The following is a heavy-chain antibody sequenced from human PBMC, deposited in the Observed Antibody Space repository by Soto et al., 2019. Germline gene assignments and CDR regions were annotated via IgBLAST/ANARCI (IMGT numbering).Heavy chain of an antibody. CDR2: INPSGGST. J-gene: IGHJ4*02. D-gene: IGHD3-10*01. CDR1: GYTFTSYY. Sequence: QVQLVQSGAEVKKPGASVKVSCKASGYTFTSYYMHWVRQAPGQGLEWMGIINPSGGSTSYAQKFQDRVTMTRDTSTSTVYMELSSLRSEDTAVYYCARVVVRGVILGYFDYWGQGTLVTVSS. V-gene: IGHV1-46*01. CDR3: ARVVVRGVILGYFDY.